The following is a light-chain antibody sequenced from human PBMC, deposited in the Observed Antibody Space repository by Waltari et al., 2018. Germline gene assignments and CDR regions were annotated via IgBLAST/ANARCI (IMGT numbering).Light chain of an antibody. J-gene: IGKJ4*01. Sequence: DIQMTQSPSTLSASVGDRVTITCRASQSISSWLAWYQQKPGKAPKLLIYKASSLESGVPSRFSGSGSVTEVTLTISSLQPDDFATYYCQQYNSYLLTFGGGTKVEIK. V-gene: IGKV1-5*03. CDR2: KAS. CDR1: QSISSW. CDR3: QQYNSYLLT.